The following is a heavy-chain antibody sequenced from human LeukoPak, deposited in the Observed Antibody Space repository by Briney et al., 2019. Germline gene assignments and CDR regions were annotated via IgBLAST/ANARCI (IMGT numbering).Heavy chain of an antibody. Sequence: ASVKVSCKASGYTFTSYYMHWVRQAPGQGLEWMGWINPNSGGTKYAQTFQGRVTMTRDTSISTAYMELSRLRSDDTAVYYCARRAVGNSYYYSMDVWGKGTTVTVSS. V-gene: IGHV1-2*02. J-gene: IGHJ6*03. D-gene: IGHD6-19*01. CDR2: INPNSGGT. CDR3: ARRAVGNSYYYSMDV. CDR1: GYTFTSYY.